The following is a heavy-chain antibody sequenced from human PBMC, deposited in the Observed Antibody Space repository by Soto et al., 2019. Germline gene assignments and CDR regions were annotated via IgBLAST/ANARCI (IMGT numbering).Heavy chain of an antibody. J-gene: IGHJ4*02. D-gene: IGHD1-1*01. Sequence: QITLKESGPTLVRPSQTLTLTCTFSGFSLSTSGVGVGWIRQPPGKALEWLALIYWDDDKRYRPSLKSRLTIPKDTSKNQVVLTLTNVDPVDTAPYYCAHRAATTDSYYFAYWGQGTLIPVSS. CDR1: GFSLSTSGVG. V-gene: IGHV2-5*02. CDR2: IYWDDDK. CDR3: AHRAATTDSYYFAY.